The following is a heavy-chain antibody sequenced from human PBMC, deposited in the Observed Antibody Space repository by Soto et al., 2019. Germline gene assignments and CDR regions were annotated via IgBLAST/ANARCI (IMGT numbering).Heavy chain of an antibody. V-gene: IGHV3-33*01. J-gene: IGHJ2*01. CDR2: IWYDGSNK. D-gene: IGHD2-15*01. CDR1: GFTFSSYG. CDR3: ARDRSYGSTWSSWYFDL. Sequence: QVQLVESGGGVVQPGRSLRLSCAASGFTFSSYGMHWVRQAPGKGLEWVAVIWYDGSNKYYADSVKGRFTISRDNSKNTLYLQMNSLRAEDTAVYYCARDRSYGSTWSSWYFDLWGRGTLVTVSS.